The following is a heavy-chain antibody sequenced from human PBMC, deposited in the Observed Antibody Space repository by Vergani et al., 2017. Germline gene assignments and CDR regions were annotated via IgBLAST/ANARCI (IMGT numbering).Heavy chain of an antibody. J-gene: IGHJ4*02. V-gene: IGHV4-59*01. D-gene: IGHD3-10*01. CDR2: VSFRGDT. CDR3: ARSRIYYGAGSPDY. Sequence: QVRLQESGPGLVKPSETLSLTCSVSGGSMSGYYWSWIRQPPGKGLEWMGYVSFRGDTLYDPSVKGRLTISLNTSSNQFSLYLTSGTDADTAGYYCARSRIYYGAGSPDYWGQGTLVTVSS. CDR1: GGSMSGYY.